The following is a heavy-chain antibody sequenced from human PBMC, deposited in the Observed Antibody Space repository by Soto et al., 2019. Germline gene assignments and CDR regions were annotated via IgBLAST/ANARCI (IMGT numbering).Heavy chain of an antibody. CDR3: AREGQAPDYYSGMDV. CDR2: ISGYNGNT. CDR1: GYTFTNYG. Sequence: QVQVVQSGDEVKKPGASVKVSCKASGYTFTNYGFSWVRQAPGQGLEWMGWISGYNGNTKYAEKFQGRVTMTTNTPTSTAHMELRRLRSDDTAVYYWAREGQAPDYYSGMDVWGRGPSVTFPS. J-gene: IGHJ6*02. V-gene: IGHV1-18*01.